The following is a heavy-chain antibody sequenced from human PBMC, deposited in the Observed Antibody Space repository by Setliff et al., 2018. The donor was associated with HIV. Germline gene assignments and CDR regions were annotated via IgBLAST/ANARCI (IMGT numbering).Heavy chain of an antibody. Sequence: ASVKVSCKASGGTFSSHAISWVRQAPGQGLEWMGGIIPILGIANYAQKFQGRVTITADKSTSTAYMELSSLRSEDTAVYYCARLPRGGSYLSGDYYYYGMDVWGQGTTVTVSS. CDR3: ARLPRGGSYLSGDYYYYGMDV. CDR1: GGTFSSHA. CDR2: IIPILGIA. J-gene: IGHJ6*02. D-gene: IGHD1-26*01. V-gene: IGHV1-69*10.